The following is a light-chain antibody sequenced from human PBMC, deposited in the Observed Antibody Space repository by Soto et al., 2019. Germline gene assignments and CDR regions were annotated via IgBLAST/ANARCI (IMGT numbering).Light chain of an antibody. CDR2: EVS. V-gene: IGLV2-14*01. CDR1: TNDVGGYNY. Sequence: QSALTQPASVSGSPGQSITISCTGTTNDVGGYNYVSWYQQHPGKAPKLMIYEVSNRPSGVSNRFSGSKSGNTASLNISGLQAEDEAYYYCNSYTSTSTHVVFGGGTQLTVL. J-gene: IGLJ2*01. CDR3: NSYTSTSTHVV.